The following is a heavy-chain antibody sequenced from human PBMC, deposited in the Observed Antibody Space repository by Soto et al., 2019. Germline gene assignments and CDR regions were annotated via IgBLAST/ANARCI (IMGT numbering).Heavy chain of an antibody. V-gene: IGHV3-30*18. CDR2: ISYDGSNK. CDR1: GFTFSSYG. D-gene: IGHD5-18*01. Sequence: PGGSLRLSCAASGFTFSSYGMHWVRQAPGKGLEWVAVISYDGSNKYYADSVKGRFTISRDNSKNTLYLQMNSLRAEDTAVYYCAKDRNGRDDTWIQLWLHETGHYYGMDVWGQGTTVTVSS. CDR3: AKDRNGRDDTWIQLWLHETGHYYGMDV. J-gene: IGHJ6*02.